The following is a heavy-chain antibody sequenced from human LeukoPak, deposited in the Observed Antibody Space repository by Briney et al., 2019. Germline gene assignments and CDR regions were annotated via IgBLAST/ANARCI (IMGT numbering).Heavy chain of an antibody. J-gene: IGHJ4*02. CDR3: ARGIDSFDY. CDR2: IYHGGST. Sequence: PSETLSLTCAVSGFSISSGYYWGWIRRPPGKGLEWIGTIYHGGSTYYNPSLKSRVTISVVTSKNQFSLKLSSVTAADTAVYYCARGIDSFDYWGQGTLVTVSS. D-gene: IGHD3-22*01. CDR1: GFSISSGYY. V-gene: IGHV4-38-2*01.